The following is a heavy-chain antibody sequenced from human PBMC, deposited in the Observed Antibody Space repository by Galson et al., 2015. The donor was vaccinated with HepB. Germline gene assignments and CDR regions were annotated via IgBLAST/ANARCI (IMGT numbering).Heavy chain of an antibody. CDR3: ATHDPRYYDGSGYMDY. D-gene: IGHD3-22*01. CDR2: ISGSGTRT. CDR1: GFTFSRDA. J-gene: IGHJ4*02. V-gene: IGHV3-23*01. Sequence: SLRLSCAASGFTFSRDAMSWVRQAPGKGLEWVSAISGSGTRTYYADSVKGRFTISRDNSKNTLYLQMNGLRGEDTALYYCATHDPRYYDGSGYMDYWGQGTLVTVSS.